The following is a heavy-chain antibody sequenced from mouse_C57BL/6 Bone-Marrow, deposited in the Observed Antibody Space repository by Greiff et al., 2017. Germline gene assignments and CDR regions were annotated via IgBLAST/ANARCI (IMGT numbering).Heavy chain of an antibody. D-gene: IGHD1-1*01. Sequence: VQLQQSGAELVKPGASVKLSCKASGYTFTEYTIHWVKQRSGQGLEWIGWFYPGSGSIKYNEKFKDKATLTADKSSSTVYMELSRLTSEDSAVYFCARHETPSYYGSSSAWFAYWGQGTLVTVSA. CDR1: GYTFTEYT. V-gene: IGHV1-62-2*01. CDR3: ARHETPSYYGSSSAWFAY. CDR2: FYPGSGSI. J-gene: IGHJ3*01.